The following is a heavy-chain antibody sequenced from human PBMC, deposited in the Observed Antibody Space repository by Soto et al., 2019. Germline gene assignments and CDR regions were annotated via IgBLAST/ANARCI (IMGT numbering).Heavy chain of an antibody. D-gene: IGHD6-6*01. CDR1: GYTFTDYY. CDR3: VRVRDYSSSSLDY. Sequence: QVQVVQSGAEVKKPGASVKVSCKASGYTFTDYYVCWVRQAPGQGLEWMGWINPNSGGTNYAQKFQGRVTMTRDTSISTAYLDLSGLTSADTAVYFCVRVRDYSSSSLDYWGQGTLVTVSS. J-gene: IGHJ4*02. V-gene: IGHV1-2*02. CDR2: INPNSGGT.